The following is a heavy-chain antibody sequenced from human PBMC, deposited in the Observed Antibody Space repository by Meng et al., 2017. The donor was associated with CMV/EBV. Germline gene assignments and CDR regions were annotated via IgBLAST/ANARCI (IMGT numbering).Heavy chain of an antibody. CDR3: ARHRQQLILHAFDI. Sequence: SETLSLTCTVSGGSISSSSYYWGWIRQPPGKGLEWIGSIYYNGSTYYNPSLKSRVTISVDTSKNQFSLKLSSVTAADTAVYYCARHRQQLILHAFDIWGQGTMVTVSS. J-gene: IGHJ3*02. V-gene: IGHV4-39*01. CDR2: IYYNGST. D-gene: IGHD6-13*01. CDR1: GGSISSSSYY.